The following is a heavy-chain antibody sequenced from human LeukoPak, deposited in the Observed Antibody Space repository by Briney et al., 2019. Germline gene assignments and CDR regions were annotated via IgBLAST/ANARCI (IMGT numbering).Heavy chain of an antibody. V-gene: IGHV3-23*01. CDR2: FGGSGGST. CDR1: GLTFSSYA. D-gene: IGHD1-26*01. J-gene: IGHJ4*02. Sequence: GGSLRLSCVASGLTFSSYAMSWVRQAPGKGLEWVSVFGGSGGSTYYGDSVKGRFTISRDNSKNTLYLQMNSLRAEDTAVYYCARIGGDSHVDCWGQGTLVTVSS. CDR3: ARIGGDSHVDC.